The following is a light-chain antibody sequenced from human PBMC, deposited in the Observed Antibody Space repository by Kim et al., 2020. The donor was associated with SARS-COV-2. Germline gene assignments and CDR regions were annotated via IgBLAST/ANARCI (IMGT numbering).Light chain of an antibody. Sequence: ELTQPPSASGTPGQRVSISCSGSSFNIGRNAVNWYQQLPGTAPKLLIYGNNQRPSGVPDRFSGSKSATSASLAISGLQSEDEADYYCAAWDDSLDGVVFGGGTQLTVL. CDR1: SFNIGRNA. CDR3: AAWDDSLDGVV. CDR2: GNN. J-gene: IGLJ3*02. V-gene: IGLV1-44*01.